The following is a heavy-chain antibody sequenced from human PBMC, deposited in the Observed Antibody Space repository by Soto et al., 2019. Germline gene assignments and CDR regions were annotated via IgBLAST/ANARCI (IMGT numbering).Heavy chain of an antibody. CDR1: GGSISSGGYY. J-gene: IGHJ6*02. CDR3: ARQTVTHSQPYYYYGMDV. V-gene: IGHV4-31*03. D-gene: IGHD4-4*01. CDR2: IYYSGST. Sequence: SETLSLTCTVSGGSISSGGYYWSWIRQHPGKGLEWIGYIYYSGSTYYNPSLKSRVTISVDTSKNQFSLKLSSVTAADTAVYYCARQTVTHSQPYYYYGMDVWGQGTTVTVSS.